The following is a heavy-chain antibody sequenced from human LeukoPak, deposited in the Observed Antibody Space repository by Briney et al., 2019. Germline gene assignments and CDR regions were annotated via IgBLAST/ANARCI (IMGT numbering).Heavy chain of an antibody. V-gene: IGHV3-48*04. CDR2: ISSSGRAI. CDR3: ARCPRWAHFDY. D-gene: IGHD4-23*01. J-gene: IGHJ4*02. CDR1: GFTFSSHS. Sequence: GGSLRLSCAASGFTFSSHSMNWVRQAPGKGLEWVSYISSSGRAIYYADSVKGRFTVSRDNAKNSLYLQMNSLRAEDTAVYYCARCPRWAHFDYWGQGTLVTVSS.